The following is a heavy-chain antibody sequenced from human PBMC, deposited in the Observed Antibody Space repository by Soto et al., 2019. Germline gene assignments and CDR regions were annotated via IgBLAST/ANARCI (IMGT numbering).Heavy chain of an antibody. V-gene: IGHV4-34*01. CDR2: INHSGST. Sequence: PSETLSLTCAVHGGSFSGYYWSWIRQPPGKGLEWIGEINHSGSTNYNPSLKSRVTISVDTSKNQFSLKLSSVTAADTAIYYCATESSGSSPLHFDFWGRGVLVTVSS. CDR1: GGSFSGYY. J-gene: IGHJ4*02. CDR3: ATESSGSSPLHFDF. D-gene: IGHD3-22*01.